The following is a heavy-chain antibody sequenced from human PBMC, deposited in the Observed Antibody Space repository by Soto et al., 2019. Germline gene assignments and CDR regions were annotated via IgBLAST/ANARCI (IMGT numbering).Heavy chain of an antibody. D-gene: IGHD3-3*01. V-gene: IGHV1-18*01. Sequence: GASVKVSCKASGYTFTSYGISWVRQAPGQGLEWMGWISAYNGNTNYAQKFRGRVTITRDTSASTAYMELSSLRSEDTAVYYCARDFGGFDPWGQGTLVTVSS. J-gene: IGHJ5*02. CDR2: ISAYNGNT. CDR3: ARDFGGFDP. CDR1: GYTFTSYG.